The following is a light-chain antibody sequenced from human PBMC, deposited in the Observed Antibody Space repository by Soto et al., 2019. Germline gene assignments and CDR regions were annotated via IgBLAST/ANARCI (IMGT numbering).Light chain of an antibody. CDR2: LGS. CDR3: MQALQTPPT. Sequence: DLVMTQSPLSLPVTPGEPASISCRSSQSLLHSNGYNCLDWYLQKPGQSPQLLISLGSNRASGVPDRFSGSGSGTDFTLKISRVEAEDVGVYYCMQALQTPPTFGQGTKVEIK. J-gene: IGKJ1*01. V-gene: IGKV2-28*01. CDR1: QSLLHSNGYNC.